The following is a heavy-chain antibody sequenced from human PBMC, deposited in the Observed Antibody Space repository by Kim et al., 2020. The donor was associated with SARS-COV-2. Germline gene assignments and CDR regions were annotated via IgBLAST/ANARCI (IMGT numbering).Heavy chain of an antibody. CDR2: IDGSDGTT. V-gene: IGHV3-23*01. D-gene: IGHD3-10*01. J-gene: IGHJ1*01. CDR3: LYREGGWLGGSWALGN. Sequence: GGSLRLSCTTSGFTFTGHAMSWVRQAPGKGLEWVASIDGSDGTTYYVYAAKGRFSISIDDYDYTLYLQMSALRLKDTAADYYLYREGGWLGGSWALGNWG. CDR1: GFTFTGHA.